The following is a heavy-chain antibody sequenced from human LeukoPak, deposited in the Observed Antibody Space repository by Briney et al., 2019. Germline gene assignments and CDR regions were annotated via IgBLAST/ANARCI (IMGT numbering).Heavy chain of an antibody. V-gene: IGHV3-21*04. CDR1: GFTFSSYS. J-gene: IGHJ5*02. D-gene: IGHD5-18*01. CDR2: ISSSSSYI. CDR3: AKGRTAMATNWFDP. Sequence: PGGSLRLSCAASGFTFSSYSMNWVRQAPGKGLEWVSSISSSSSYIHYADSVKGRFTISRDNAKNSLYLQMNSLRAEDTALYYCAKGRTAMATNWFDPWGQGTLVTVSS.